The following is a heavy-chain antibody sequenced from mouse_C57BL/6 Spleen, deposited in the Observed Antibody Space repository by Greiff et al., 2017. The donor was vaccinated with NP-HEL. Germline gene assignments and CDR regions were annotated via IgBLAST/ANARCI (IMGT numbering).Heavy chain of an antibody. J-gene: IGHJ2*01. V-gene: IGHV1-59*01. Sequence: QVQLKQPGAELVRPGTSVKLSCKASGYTFTSYWMHWVKQRPGQGLEWIGVIDPSDSYTNYNQKFKGKATLTVDTSSSTAYMQLSSLTSEDSAVYYCARADGSSPYYFDYWGQGTTLTVSS. CDR3: ARADGSSPYYFDY. CDR2: IDPSDSYT. CDR1: GYTFTSYW. D-gene: IGHD1-1*01.